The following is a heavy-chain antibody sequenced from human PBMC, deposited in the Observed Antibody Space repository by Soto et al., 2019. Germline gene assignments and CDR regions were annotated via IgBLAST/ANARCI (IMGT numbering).Heavy chain of an antibody. D-gene: IGHD3-22*01. CDR2: IYYSGST. Sequence: SETLSLTCTVSGGSVSSGSYYWSWIRQPPGKGLEWIGYIYYSGSTNYNPSLKSRVTISVDTSRNQFSLKLSSVTAADTAVYYCARAVYYDSSGPYDYWGQGTLVTVSS. V-gene: IGHV4-61*01. J-gene: IGHJ4*02. CDR1: GGSVSSGSYY. CDR3: ARAVYYDSSGPYDY.